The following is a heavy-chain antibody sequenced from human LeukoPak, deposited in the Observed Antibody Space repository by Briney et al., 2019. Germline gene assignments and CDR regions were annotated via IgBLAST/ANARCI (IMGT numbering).Heavy chain of an antibody. CDR3: TTSSVAASIFDY. Sequence: GGSLRLSCAASGFTFSNAWMSWVRQAPGKGLEWVGRIKSKTDGGTTDYAAPVKGRFTTSRDDSKNTLYLQMNSLKTEDTAVYYCTTSSVAASIFDYWGQGTLVTVSS. V-gene: IGHV3-15*01. J-gene: IGHJ4*02. D-gene: IGHD2-15*01. CDR2: IKSKTDGGTT. CDR1: GFTFSNAW.